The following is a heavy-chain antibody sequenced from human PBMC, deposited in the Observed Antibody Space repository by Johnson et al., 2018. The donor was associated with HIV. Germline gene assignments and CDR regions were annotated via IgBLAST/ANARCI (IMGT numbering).Heavy chain of an antibody. Sequence: LLVESGGGVVQPGRSLRLSCAASGFTFSNYGMNWVRQAPGKGLEWVSGISWNSGSIGYADSVKGRFTISRENAKNSLYLQMNSLRAEDTAIYYCAKDKQGTISDAFDIWGQGTMVTVSS. CDR2: ISWNSGSI. D-gene: IGHD3-3*01. CDR1: GFTFSNYG. J-gene: IGHJ3*02. CDR3: AKDKQGTISDAFDI. V-gene: IGHV3-9*01.